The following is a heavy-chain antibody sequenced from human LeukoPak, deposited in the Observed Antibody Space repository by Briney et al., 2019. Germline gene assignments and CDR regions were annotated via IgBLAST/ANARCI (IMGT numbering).Heavy chain of an antibody. D-gene: IGHD3-3*01. CDR1: GYTFTGYY. Sequence: ASVKVSCKASGYTFTGYYMHWVRQAPGQGLEWMGWINPNSGGTNYAQKLQGRVTMTTDTSTSTAYMELRSLRSDDTAVYYCARVSAPSYDFWSGYQSDFDYWGQGTLVTVSS. CDR2: INPNSGGT. V-gene: IGHV1-2*02. CDR3: ARVSAPSYDFWSGYQSDFDY. J-gene: IGHJ4*02.